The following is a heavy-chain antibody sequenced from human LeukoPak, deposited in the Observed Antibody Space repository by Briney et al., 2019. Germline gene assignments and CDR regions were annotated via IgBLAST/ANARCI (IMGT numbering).Heavy chain of an antibody. J-gene: IGHJ4*02. V-gene: IGHV3-30*02. D-gene: IGHD3-3*01. CDR2: IRYDGSNK. Sequence: GGSLRLSCAASGFTFSSYGMHWVRQAPGKGLEWVAFIRYDGSNKYYADSVKGRFTISRDNSKNTLYLQMNSLRAEDTAVYYCAKEGDFWSGSEDYYFDYWGQGTLVTVSS. CDR3: AKEGDFWSGSEDYYFDY. CDR1: GFTFSSYG.